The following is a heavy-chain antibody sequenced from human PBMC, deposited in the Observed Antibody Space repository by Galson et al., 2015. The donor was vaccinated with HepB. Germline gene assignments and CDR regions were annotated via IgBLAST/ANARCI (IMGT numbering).Heavy chain of an antibody. CDR3: TTDPQLPRYYYYYYYMDV. Sequence: FSSYSMNWVRQAPGKGLEWVGRIKSKTDGGTTDYAAPVKGRFTISRDDSKNTLYLQMNSLKTEDTAVYYCTTDPQLPRYYYYYYYMDVWGKGTTVTVSS. D-gene: IGHD2-2*01. J-gene: IGHJ6*03. CDR1: FSSYS. V-gene: IGHV3-15*07. CDR2: IKSKTDGGTT.